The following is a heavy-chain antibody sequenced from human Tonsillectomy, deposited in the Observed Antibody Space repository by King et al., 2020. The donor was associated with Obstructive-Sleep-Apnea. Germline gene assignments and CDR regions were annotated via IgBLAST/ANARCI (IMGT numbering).Heavy chain of an antibody. J-gene: IGHJ4*02. Sequence: VQLVESGGGLVQPGGSLRLSCAASGFTFSSYTMSWVRQAPGKGLEWISGISGVGANIYYGGSVRGRFIISRDNSKNTLYLQMNKLRAEDTAVYFCAQASLPPSDYWGQGALVTVSS. V-gene: IGHV3-23*04. CDR2: ISGVGANI. CDR3: AQASLPPSDY. CDR1: GFTFSSYT.